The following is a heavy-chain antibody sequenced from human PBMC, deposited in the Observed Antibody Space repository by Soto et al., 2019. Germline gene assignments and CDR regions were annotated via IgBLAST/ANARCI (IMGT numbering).Heavy chain of an antibody. V-gene: IGHV1-2*02. CDR3: ARECSGGSCYGRRSSGMDV. CDR1: GYTFTGYY. D-gene: IGHD2-15*01. Sequence: WASVKVSCKASGYTFTGYYMHWVRQAPGQGLEWMGWINPNSGGTNYAQKFQGRVTMTRDTSISTAYMELSRLRSDDTAVYHCARECSGGSCYGRRSSGMDVWGQGTTVTVSS. CDR2: INPNSGGT. J-gene: IGHJ6*02.